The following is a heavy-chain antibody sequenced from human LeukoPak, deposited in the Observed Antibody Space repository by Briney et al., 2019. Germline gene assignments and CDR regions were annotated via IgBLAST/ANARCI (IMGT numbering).Heavy chain of an antibody. CDR2: IHPVDSDT. J-gene: IGHJ4*02. D-gene: IGHD4-23*01. CDR1: GYNFNTYW. Sequence: GESLKISCKGSGYNFNTYWVAWVRQMPGKGLEWMGIIHPVDSDTRYSPSFQGQVTISADRSINTAYLQWSSLKASDTAMYYCASRPFVTTVVPWDFYWGQGTQVTVSS. V-gene: IGHV5-51*01. CDR3: ASRPFVTTVVPWDFY.